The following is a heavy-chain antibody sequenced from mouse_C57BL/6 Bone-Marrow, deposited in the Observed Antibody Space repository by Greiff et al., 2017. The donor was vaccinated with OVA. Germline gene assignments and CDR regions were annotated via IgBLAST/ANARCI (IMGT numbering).Heavy chain of an antibody. CDR3: ARAVTTVVATRYFDV. CDR2: ISDGGSYT. V-gene: IGHV5-4*01. CDR1: GFTFSSYA. J-gene: IGHJ1*03. D-gene: IGHD1-1*01. Sequence: EVQRVESGGGLVKPGGSLKLSCAASGFTFSSYAMSWVRQTPEKRLEWVATISDGGSYTYYPDNVKGRFTISRDNAKNHLYLQMSHLKSEDTAMYYCARAVTTVVATRYFDVWGTGTTVTVSS.